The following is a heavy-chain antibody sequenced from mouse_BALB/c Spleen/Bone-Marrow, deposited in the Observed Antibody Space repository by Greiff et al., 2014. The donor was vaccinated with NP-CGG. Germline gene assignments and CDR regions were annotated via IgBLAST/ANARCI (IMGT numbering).Heavy chain of an antibody. Sequence: VKLVESGAGLVRPGTSVKVSCKASGYAFTNYLIEWVKQRPGQGLEWIGVINPGGGGTNYNEKFKGKATLTADKSSSTAYKQLSSLTSDDAAVDYYARGDYRAYYFDYWGQGTTLTVSS. J-gene: IGHJ2*01. CDR3: ARGDYRAYYFDY. CDR2: INPGGGGT. V-gene: IGHV1-54*01. D-gene: IGHD2-14*01. CDR1: GYAFTNYL.